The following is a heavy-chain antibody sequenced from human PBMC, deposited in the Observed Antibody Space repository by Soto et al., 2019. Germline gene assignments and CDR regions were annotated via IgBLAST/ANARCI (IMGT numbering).Heavy chain of an antibody. D-gene: IGHD6-19*01. J-gene: IGHJ3*01. CDR3: VKEGSGWDSRGSFDF. Sequence: VQLVESGGGLVKPGGSLRLSCAASGFTFSDYYMSWIRQAPGKGLEWVGGISGTGGSAYHADSVKGRLTISRDNSKNTLYLQMNSLRAEDTAIYYCVKEGSGWDSRGSFDFWGRGTMVTVSS. V-gene: IGHV3-23*04. CDR2: ISGTGGSA. CDR1: GFTFSDYY.